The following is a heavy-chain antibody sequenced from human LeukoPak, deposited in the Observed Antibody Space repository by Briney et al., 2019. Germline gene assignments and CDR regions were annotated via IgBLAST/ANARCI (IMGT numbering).Heavy chain of an antibody. Sequence: PGGSLRLSCAASGFTFSSYAMSWVRQAPGKGLEWVSAISGSGGSTYYADSVKGRFTISRDNSKNTLYLQMNSLRAEDTAVYYCARDGPWIQLWLPSRGYFDYWGQGTLVTVSS. J-gene: IGHJ4*02. D-gene: IGHD5-18*01. CDR3: ARDGPWIQLWLPSRGYFDY. V-gene: IGHV3-23*01. CDR2: ISGSGGST. CDR1: GFTFSSYA.